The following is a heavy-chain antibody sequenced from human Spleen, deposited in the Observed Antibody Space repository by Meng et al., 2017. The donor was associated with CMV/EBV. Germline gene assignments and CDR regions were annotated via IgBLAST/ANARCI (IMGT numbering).Heavy chain of an antibody. CDR3: ARDQSGIGGPYSYNGMDV. CDR2: IYYSGST. Sequence: SETLSLTCTVSGGSISNYYWSWIRQPPGKGLEWIGYIYYSGSTNYNPSLKSRVTISVDTSKNQFSLRLSSVTAADTAVYYCARDQSGIGGPYSYNGMDVWGQGTTVTVSS. V-gene: IGHV4-59*01. D-gene: IGHD3-10*01. CDR1: GGSISNYY. J-gene: IGHJ6*02.